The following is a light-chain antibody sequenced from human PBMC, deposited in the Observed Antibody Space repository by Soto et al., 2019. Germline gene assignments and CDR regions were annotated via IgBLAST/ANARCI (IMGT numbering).Light chain of an antibody. CDR3: APYAAYNTSVV. CDR2: EVN. CDR1: NSDVGSYNL. J-gene: IGLJ2*01. V-gene: IGLV2-23*02. Sequence: QSALTQPASVSGSPGQSITISCTGSNSDVGSYNLVSWYQQHPGKAPKVIIFEVNKRPSGVSNRFAGSKSGYTASLTISGFQAEDWADYYCAPYAAYNTSVVFGGGTKLTVL.